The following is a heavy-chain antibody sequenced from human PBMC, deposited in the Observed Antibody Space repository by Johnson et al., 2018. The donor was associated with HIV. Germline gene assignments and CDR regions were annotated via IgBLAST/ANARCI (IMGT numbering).Heavy chain of an antibody. CDR1: GFTFSSYA. V-gene: IGHV3-23*04. D-gene: IGHD3-22*01. CDR2: ISGSGGST. CDR3: AKGEDYYGSSGYAVDI. J-gene: IGHJ3*02. Sequence: VQLVESGGGVVQPGRSLRLSCAASGFTFSSYAMHWVRQAPGKGLEWVSAISGSGGSTYYADSVKGRFTISRDNSKNTLYLQMNSLRAEDTAVYYCAKGEDYYGSSGYAVDIWGRGAMVTVSS.